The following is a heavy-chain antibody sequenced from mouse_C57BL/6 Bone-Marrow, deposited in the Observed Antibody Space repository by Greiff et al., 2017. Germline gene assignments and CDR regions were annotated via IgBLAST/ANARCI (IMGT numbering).Heavy chain of an antibody. V-gene: IGHV5-6*01. CDR3: ARHPSDLLPFAY. J-gene: IGHJ3*01. CDR1: GFTFSRYG. D-gene: IGHD2-1*01. Sequence: EVQRVESGGDLVKPGGSLKLSCAASGFTFSRYGMSWVRQTPDKRLEWVATISSGGSYTYYPDSVKGRFTISRDNAKNTLYLQMSSLKSEDTAMYYCARHPSDLLPFAYWGQGTLVTVSA. CDR2: ISSGGSYT.